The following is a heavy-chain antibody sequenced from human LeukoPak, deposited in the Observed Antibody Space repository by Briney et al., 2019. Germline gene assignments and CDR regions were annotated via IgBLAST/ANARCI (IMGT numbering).Heavy chain of an antibody. J-gene: IGHJ4*02. CDR3: ARDQHYATDY. CDR2: VSSSGANT. D-gene: IGHD2-2*01. Sequence: GASVKVSCKASGYMFTSYNMQWVRQAPGQGLEWMGTVSSSGANTKYAQKFRGRVTMTSDTSTSTVYMELSSLISDDTAVYYCARDQHYATDYWGQGTLVTVCS. CDR1: GYMFTSYN. V-gene: IGHV1-46*03.